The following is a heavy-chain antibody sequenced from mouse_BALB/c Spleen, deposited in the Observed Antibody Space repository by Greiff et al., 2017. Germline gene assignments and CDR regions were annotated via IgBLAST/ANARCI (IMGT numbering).Heavy chain of an antibody. V-gene: IGHV3-2*02. CDR2: ISYSGST. CDR3: ATSLYGSSPWFAY. J-gene: IGHJ3*01. D-gene: IGHD1-1*01. CDR1: GYSITSDYA. Sequence: EVQLQQSGPGLVKPSQSLSLTCTVTGYSITSDYAWNWIRQFPGNKLEWMGYISYSGSTSYNPSLKSRISITRDTSKNQFFLQLNSVTTEDTATYYCATSLYGSSPWFAYWGQGTLVTVSA.